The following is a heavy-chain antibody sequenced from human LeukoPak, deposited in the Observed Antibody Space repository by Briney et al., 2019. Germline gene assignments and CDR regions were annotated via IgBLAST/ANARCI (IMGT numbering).Heavy chain of an antibody. J-gene: IGHJ3*02. CDR3: ARELADIVVVVAATNAFDI. D-gene: IGHD2-15*01. Sequence: GGSLRLSCAASGFTFSNYAMHWVRQAPGKGLEWVAVISYDGSNKYYADSVKGRFTISRDNSKNTLYLQMNSLRAEDTAVYYCARELADIVVVVAATNAFDIWGQGTMVTVSS. CDR2: ISYDGSNK. V-gene: IGHV3-30*04. CDR1: GFTFSNYA.